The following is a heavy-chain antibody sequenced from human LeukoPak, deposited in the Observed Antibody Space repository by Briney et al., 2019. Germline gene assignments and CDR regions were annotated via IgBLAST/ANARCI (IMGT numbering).Heavy chain of an antibody. Sequence: GGSLRLSCAASGFTVSSNYMSWVRQAPGKGLEWVSVIYSGGSTYYADSVKGRFTISRDNSKNTLYLQMNSLRAEDTAVDYCARGGVTTLDYYYYGMDVWGKGTTVTVSS. CDR3: ARGGVTTLDYYYYGMDV. V-gene: IGHV3-53*01. CDR1: GFTVSSNY. CDR2: IYSGGST. J-gene: IGHJ6*04. D-gene: IGHD4-23*01.